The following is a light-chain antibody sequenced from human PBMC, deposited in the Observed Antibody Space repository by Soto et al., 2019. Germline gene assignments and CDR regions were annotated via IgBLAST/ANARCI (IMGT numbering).Light chain of an antibody. CDR1: QSISSY. J-gene: IGKJ3*01. V-gene: IGKV1-39*01. Sequence: DIQMTQSPSSLSASVGDRVTITCRASQSISSYLNWYQQKQGKAPKLLIYAASSLQSGVPSRFSGSGSGTDFTLTISSQQPEDFATYYCQQSYSTPGFTFCAETKVDIK. CDR2: AAS. CDR3: QQSYSTPGFT.